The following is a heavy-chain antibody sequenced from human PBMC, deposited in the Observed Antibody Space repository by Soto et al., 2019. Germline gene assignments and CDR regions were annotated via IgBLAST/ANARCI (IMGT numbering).Heavy chain of an antibody. D-gene: IGHD5-18*01. J-gene: IGHJ4*02. CDR3: VSDRGYGHASVPYS. CDR2: ISYDGGLQ. Sequence: QAHLVESGGGVVQPGRSLRLSCAASGFTFTSYGMHWVRQAPGTRLEWVAVISYDGGLQHYADSVKGRFTISRDNSKNRVLLQMNNLRSEDTAVYYCVSDRGYGHASVPYSWGQGTLVSVSS. CDR1: GFTFTSYG. V-gene: IGHV3-30*13.